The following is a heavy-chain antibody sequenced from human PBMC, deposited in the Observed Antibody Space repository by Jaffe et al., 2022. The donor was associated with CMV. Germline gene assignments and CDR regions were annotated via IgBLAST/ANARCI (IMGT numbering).Heavy chain of an antibody. V-gene: IGHV4-34*01. J-gene: IGHJ5*02. CDR1: GGSFSGYY. CDR2: INHSGST. D-gene: IGHD3-3*01. CDR3: ASVHRITIFGVVHMAGWFDP. Sequence: QVQLQQWGAGLLKPSETLSLTCAVYGGSFSGYYWSWIRQPPGKGLEWIGEINHSGSTNYNPSLKSRVTISVDTSKNQFSLKLSSVTAADTAVYYCASVHRITIFGVVHMAGWFDPWGQGTLVTVSS.